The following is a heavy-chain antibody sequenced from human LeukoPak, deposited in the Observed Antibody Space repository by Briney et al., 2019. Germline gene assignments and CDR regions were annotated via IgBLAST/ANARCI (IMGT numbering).Heavy chain of an antibody. CDR2: ISGSGGST. V-gene: IGHV3-23*01. D-gene: IGHD3-22*01. J-gene: IGHJ4*02. Sequence: GGSLRLSCAASGFTFSSYAMSWVRQAPGKGLEWVAAISGSGGSTYYVDSVKGQFTISRDNSKNTLYLQMNSLRAEDTAVYYCAKQSGYYFGTGPFDYWGQGTPVTVFS. CDR3: AKQSGYYFGTGPFDY. CDR1: GFTFSSYA.